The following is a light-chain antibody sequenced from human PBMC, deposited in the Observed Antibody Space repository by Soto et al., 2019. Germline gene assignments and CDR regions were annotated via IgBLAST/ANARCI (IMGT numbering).Light chain of an antibody. Sequence: QSVLTQPPSASGTPGQSVTISCSGSSSNIGSNTVNWYQQLPGTAPKLLIYSNNQRPSGVHDRFSGSKSGTSASLAISGLQSEDEAEYYCAAWDDSLNGWVFGGGTKLTVL. V-gene: IGLV1-44*01. CDR3: AAWDDSLNGWV. CDR1: SSNIGSNT. CDR2: SNN. J-gene: IGLJ3*02.